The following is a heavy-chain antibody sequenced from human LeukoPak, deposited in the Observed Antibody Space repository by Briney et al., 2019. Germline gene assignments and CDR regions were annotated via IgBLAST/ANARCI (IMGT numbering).Heavy chain of an antibody. CDR3: AREVHGATLKHYWYFDL. Sequence: SETLSLTCTVSVVSISSYYWSWIRRSPGKGGEGFSYIYYSGSTNYNPSPKSRVTISVDTSKNQLSLKLSSVTAADTAVYYCAREVHGATLKHYWYFDLWGGGTLVTVSS. J-gene: IGHJ2*01. CDR1: VVSISSYY. V-gene: IGHV4-59*01. D-gene: IGHD1-26*01. CDR2: IYYSGST.